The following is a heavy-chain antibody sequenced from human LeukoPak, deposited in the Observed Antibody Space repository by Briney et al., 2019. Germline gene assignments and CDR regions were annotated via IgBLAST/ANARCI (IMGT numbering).Heavy chain of an antibody. D-gene: IGHD6-19*01. CDR2: ISSSSSYI. CDR1: GFTFSSYS. V-gene: IGHV3-21*01. CDR3: ASHGTSGWYRDDY. J-gene: IGHJ4*02. Sequence: GGSLRFSCAASGFTFSSYSMNWVRQAPGKGLEWVSSISSSSSYIYYADSVKGRFTISRDNAKNSLYLQMNSLRAEDTAVYYCASHGTSGWYRDDYWGQGTLVTVSS.